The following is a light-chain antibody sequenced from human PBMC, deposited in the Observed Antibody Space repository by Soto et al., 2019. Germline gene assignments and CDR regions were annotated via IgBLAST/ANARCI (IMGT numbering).Light chain of an antibody. V-gene: IGLV1-51*01. CDR2: DNN. J-gene: IGLJ2*01. Sequence: QSVLTQRPSVSAAPGQKVTISCSGSSSKIGNNYVSWYQQLPGTAPKLLIYDNNKRPSGIPDRFSGSKSGTSATLGITGLQTGDEADYYCGTWDSSLSAGVFGGGTKLTVL. CDR1: SSKIGNNY. CDR3: GTWDSSLSAGV.